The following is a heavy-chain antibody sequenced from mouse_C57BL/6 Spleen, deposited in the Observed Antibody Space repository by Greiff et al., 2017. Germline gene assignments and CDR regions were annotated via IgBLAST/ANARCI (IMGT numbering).Heavy chain of an antibody. V-gene: IGHV1-61*01. CDR1: GYTFTSYW. CDR3: ARSGYYYAMDY. D-gene: IGHD2-12*01. J-gene: IGHJ4*01. CDR2: IYPSDSET. Sequence: QVQLQQPGAELVRPGSSVKLSCKASGYTFTSYWMDWVKQRPGQGLEWIGNIYPSDSETHYNQKFKDKATLTVDKSSSIAYMQLSSLTSEDSAVYYCARSGYYYAMDYWGQGTSVTVSS.